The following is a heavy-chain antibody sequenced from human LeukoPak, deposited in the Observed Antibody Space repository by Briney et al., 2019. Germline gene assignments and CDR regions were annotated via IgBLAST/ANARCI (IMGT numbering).Heavy chain of an antibody. D-gene: IGHD5-18*01. J-gene: IGHJ4*02. CDR3: TILGYTYGRFDY. CDR2: IKSKTDGGTT. Sequence: GGSLRLSCAASGFTFSDAWMSWVRQAPGKGLEWVGRIKSKTDGGTTDYAAPVKGRITISRDDSKNTLYLQMNSLKTEDTAVYYCTILGYTYGRFDYWGQGTLVTVSS. V-gene: IGHV3-15*01. CDR1: GFTFSDAW.